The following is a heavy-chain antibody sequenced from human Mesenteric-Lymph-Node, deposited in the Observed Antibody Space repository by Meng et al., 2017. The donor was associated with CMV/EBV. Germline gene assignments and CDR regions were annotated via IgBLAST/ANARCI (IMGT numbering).Heavy chain of an antibody. CDR2: VYWDDDK. V-gene: IGHV2-5*02. D-gene: IGHD2-21*01. J-gene: IGHJ4*02. CDR1: AFSLSTTAVG. CDR3: AHRLAVFHYFDY. Sequence: TLTCTFSAFSLSTTAVGVGWIRQPPGKALEWLALVYWDDDKRYNSSLKSRLTITKDTSKNQVALTMTNVDPVDTATYYCAHRLAVFHYFDYWGQGTLVTV.